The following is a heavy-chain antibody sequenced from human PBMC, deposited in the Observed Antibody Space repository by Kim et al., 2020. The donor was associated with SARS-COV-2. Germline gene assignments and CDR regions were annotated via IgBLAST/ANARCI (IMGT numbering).Heavy chain of an antibody. D-gene: IGHD3-10*01. CDR3: ARESGSGSYYIGLWFDY. V-gene: IGHV3-33*05. Sequence: GGSLRLSCAASGFTFSSYGMHWVRQAPGKGLEWVAVISYDGSNKYYADSVKGRFTISRDNSKNTLYLQMNSLRAEDTAVYYCARESGSGSYYIGLWFDYWGQGTLVTVSS. CDR2: ISYDGSNK. CDR1: GFTFSSYG. J-gene: IGHJ4*02.